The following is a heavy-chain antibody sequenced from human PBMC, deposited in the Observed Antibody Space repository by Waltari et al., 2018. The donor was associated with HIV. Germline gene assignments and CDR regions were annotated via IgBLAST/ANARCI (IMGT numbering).Heavy chain of an antibody. CDR1: GFTFSSYS. D-gene: IGHD6-13*01. CDR2: ISSSSSTI. Sequence: EVQLVESGGGLVQPGGSLRLSCAASGFTFSSYSMNWVRPAPGKGLEWVSYISSSSSTIYYADSVKGRFTISRDNAKNSLYLQMNSLRAEDTAVYYCASIAAAGTAPSDYWGQGTLVTVSS. V-gene: IGHV3-48*01. J-gene: IGHJ4*02. CDR3: ASIAAAGTAPSDY.